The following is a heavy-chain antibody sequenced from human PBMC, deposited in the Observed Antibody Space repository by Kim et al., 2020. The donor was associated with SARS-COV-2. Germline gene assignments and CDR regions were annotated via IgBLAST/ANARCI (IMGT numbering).Heavy chain of an antibody. V-gene: IGHV4-39*07. Sequence: SLKRRVTISVDTSKNQFSLKLSSVTAADTAVYYCARVKKCYGSGSRPFDPWGQGTLVTVSS. D-gene: IGHD3-10*01. J-gene: IGHJ5*02. CDR3: ARVKKCYGSGSRPFDP.